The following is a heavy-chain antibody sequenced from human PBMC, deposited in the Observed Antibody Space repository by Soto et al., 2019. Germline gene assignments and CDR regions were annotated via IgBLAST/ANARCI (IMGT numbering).Heavy chain of an antibody. CDR2: ISYDGSNK. Sequence: QVQLVESGGGVVQPGRSLRLSCAASGFTFSSYAMHWVRQAPGKGLEWVAVISYDGSNKYYADSVKGRFTISRDNSKNTLYLQMNSLRAEDTAVYYCARAARLGPFDYWCQGTLVTVSS. D-gene: IGHD2-21*01. CDR3: ARAARLGPFDY. V-gene: IGHV3-30-3*01. CDR1: GFTFSSYA. J-gene: IGHJ4*02.